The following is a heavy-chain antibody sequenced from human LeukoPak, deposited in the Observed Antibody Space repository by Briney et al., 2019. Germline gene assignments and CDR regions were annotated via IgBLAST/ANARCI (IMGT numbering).Heavy chain of an antibody. D-gene: IGHD2-2*01. CDR3: ARGHVYCSSTSCSLSWFDP. Sequence: ASVKVSCKASEYTLTGYYLHWVRQAPGRGLEWVGWINPHGGGTDYAQTFQGRVTLTRDTSTSTVYMELSSLRSEDTAVYYCARGHVYCSSTSCSLSWFDPWGQGTLVTVSS. J-gene: IGHJ5*02. CDR1: EYTLTGYY. V-gene: IGHV1-2*02. CDR2: INPHGGGT.